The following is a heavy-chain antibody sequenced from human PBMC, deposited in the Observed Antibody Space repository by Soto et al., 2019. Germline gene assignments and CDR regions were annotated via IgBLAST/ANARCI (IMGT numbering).Heavy chain of an antibody. D-gene: IGHD3-3*01. J-gene: IGHJ4*02. CDR1: GESISRGYH. V-gene: IGHV4-38-2*02. CDR2: IYPSGTT. Sequence: SWETLSLTCTVSGESISRGYHWAWIRQPAGKGLEWVARIYPSGTTSYNPSFTSRVTISVEIFKNQFSLKLTSVTAADPAVYYCPRTDNLGYYHYLGQGTLVTVSS. CDR3: PRTDNLGYYHY.